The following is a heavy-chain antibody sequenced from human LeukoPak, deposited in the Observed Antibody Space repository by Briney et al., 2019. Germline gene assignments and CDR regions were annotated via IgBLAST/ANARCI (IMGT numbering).Heavy chain of an antibody. D-gene: IGHD6-13*01. Sequence: GGSLRLSCAASGFTFSSYAMHWVRQAPGKGLEWVAVISYDGSNKYYADSVKGRFTISRGNSKNTLYLQMNSLRAEDTAVYYCALPDSSSWYGYFDYWGQGTLVTVSS. CDR2: ISYDGSNK. CDR3: ALPDSSSWYGYFDY. V-gene: IGHV3-30-3*01. CDR1: GFTFSSYA. J-gene: IGHJ4*02.